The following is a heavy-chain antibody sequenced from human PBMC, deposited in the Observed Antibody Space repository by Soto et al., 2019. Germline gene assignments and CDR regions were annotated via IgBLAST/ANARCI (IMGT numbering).Heavy chain of an antibody. CDR2: MNPNSGNT. CDR1: GYTFTSYD. CDR3: ARDPTIFGVVISAFDI. Sequence: ASVKVSCKASGYTFTSYDINWVRQATGQGLEWMGWMNPNSGNTGYAQKFQGRVTMTRNTSISTAYMELSSLRSEDTAVYYCARDPTIFGVVISAFDIWGQGTMVTVSS. V-gene: IGHV1-8*01. J-gene: IGHJ3*02. D-gene: IGHD3-3*01.